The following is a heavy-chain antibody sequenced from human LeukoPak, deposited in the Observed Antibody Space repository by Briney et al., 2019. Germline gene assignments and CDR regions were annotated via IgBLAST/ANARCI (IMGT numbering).Heavy chain of an antibody. Sequence: GASVKVSCKASGYTFTSYYTHWVRQAPGQGLEWMGIINPSGGSTSYAQKFQGRVTMTRDTSTSTVYMELSSLRSEDTAVYYCARVGYDILTGSLFDYWGQGTLVTVSS. D-gene: IGHD3-9*01. CDR2: INPSGGST. V-gene: IGHV1-46*01. J-gene: IGHJ4*02. CDR3: ARVGYDILTGSLFDY. CDR1: GYTFTSYY.